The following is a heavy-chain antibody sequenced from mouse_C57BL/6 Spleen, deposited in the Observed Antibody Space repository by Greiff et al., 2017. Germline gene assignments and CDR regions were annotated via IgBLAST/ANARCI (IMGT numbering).Heavy chain of an antibody. V-gene: IGHV1-42*01. CDR3: ARWDLPDAMDY. CDR2: INPSTGGT. Sequence: VQLKESGPELVKPGASVKISCKASGYSFTGYYMNWVKQSPEKSLEWIGEINPSTGGTTYNQKFKAKATLTVDKSSSTAYMQRKSLTSEDSAVYYCARWDLPDAMDYWGQGTSVTVSS. CDR1: GYSFTGYY. D-gene: IGHD5-5*01. J-gene: IGHJ4*01.